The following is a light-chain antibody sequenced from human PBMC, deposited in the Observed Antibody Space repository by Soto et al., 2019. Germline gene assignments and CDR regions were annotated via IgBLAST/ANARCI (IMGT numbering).Light chain of an antibody. CDR2: DVS. CDR1: QDINKY. V-gene: IGKV1-33*01. CDR3: LQYDVLLPT. J-gene: IGKJ5*01. Sequence: DIQMTQSPSSLSASVGDRVTITCQASQDINKYLNWYHQKPGKAPTLLIYDVSNLQKGVPARFSGSGSGTDFSFTINNLQPEDIATYYCLQYDVLLPTFGQGTRLEIK.